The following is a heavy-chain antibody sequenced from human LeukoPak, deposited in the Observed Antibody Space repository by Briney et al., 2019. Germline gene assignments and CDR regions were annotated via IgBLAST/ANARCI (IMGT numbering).Heavy chain of an antibody. Sequence: RGSLRLSCAASGFTFSSYWMNWARPAPGKGLEWVASINHNGNVNYYVDSVKSRFTISRDNAKNSLYLQMSNLRAEDTAVYSCARGGGLDVWGQGATVTVSS. CDR2: INHNGNVN. V-gene: IGHV3-7*03. J-gene: IGHJ6*02. CDR3: ARGGGLDV. CDR1: GFTFSSYW. D-gene: IGHD3-16*01.